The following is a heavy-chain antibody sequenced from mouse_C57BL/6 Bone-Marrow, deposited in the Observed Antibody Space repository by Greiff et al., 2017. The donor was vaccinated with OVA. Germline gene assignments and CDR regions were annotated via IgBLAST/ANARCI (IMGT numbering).Heavy chain of an antibody. J-gene: IGHJ3*01. Sequence: VQLQQPGAELVMPGALVKLSCKASGYTFTSYWMHWVKQRPGQGLEWIGELDPSDSYTNYNQKFKGKSTLTVDKSSSTAYMQLSSLTSEDSAVYYCARKHYSNYEGFAYWGQGTLVTGSA. CDR3: ARKHYSNYEGFAY. V-gene: IGHV1-69*01. D-gene: IGHD2-5*01. CDR1: GYTFTSYW. CDR2: LDPSDSYT.